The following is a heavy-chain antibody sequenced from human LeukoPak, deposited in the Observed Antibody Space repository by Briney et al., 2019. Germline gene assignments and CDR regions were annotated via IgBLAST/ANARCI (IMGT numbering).Heavy chain of an antibody. CDR1: GYSLTSYW. J-gene: IGHJ5*02. CDR2: IYPGDSDA. V-gene: IGHV5-51*01. Sequence: GESLQISCDGSGYSLTSYWIAWVRPMPGKGLEWMGIIYPGDSDARYSPSFQGQVTMSADTSISTAYLQWTSLKASDTAMYYCARLAGGPLAGGWFDRWGQGTLVTVSS. CDR3: ARLAGGPLAGGWFDR. D-gene: IGHD2-8*02.